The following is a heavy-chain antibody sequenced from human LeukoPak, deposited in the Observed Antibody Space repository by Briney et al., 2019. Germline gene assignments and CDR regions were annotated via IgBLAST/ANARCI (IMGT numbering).Heavy chain of an antibody. CDR1: VFTFISYA. CDR3: ARANRPFNTSGRYRDY. V-gene: IGHV3-30-3*01. Sequence: GGSLRLSCAASVFTFISYAMHCVRQAPGKGLEWVALISYDGSGQYYTESVKGRFTISRDNSKNTLYLQVNSLRVEDTAVYYCARANRPFNTSGRYRDYWGQGTLVTVSS. D-gene: IGHD6-19*01. J-gene: IGHJ4*02. CDR2: ISYDGSGQ.